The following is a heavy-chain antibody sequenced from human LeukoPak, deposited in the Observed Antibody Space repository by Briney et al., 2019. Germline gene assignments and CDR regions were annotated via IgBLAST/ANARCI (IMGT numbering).Heavy chain of an antibody. CDR3: ARHGTPGTNLNWFDP. Sequence: TETLSLTCTVSGGSISSYYWSWIRQPPGKGLEWIGYIYYSGSTNYNPSLKSRVTISVDTSKSQFSLKLSSVTAADTAVYYCARHGTPGTNLNWFDPWGQGTLVTVSS. CDR1: GGSISSYY. V-gene: IGHV4-59*01. J-gene: IGHJ5*02. CDR2: IYYSGST. D-gene: IGHD1-1*01.